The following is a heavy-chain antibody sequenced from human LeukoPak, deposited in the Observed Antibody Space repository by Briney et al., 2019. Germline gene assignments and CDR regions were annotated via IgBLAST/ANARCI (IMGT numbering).Heavy chain of an antibody. V-gene: IGHV3-48*03. CDR3: ARDPTYDSSGYGAQYYFDY. CDR1: GFTFSSYE. CDR2: ISSSGSTI. J-gene: IGHJ4*02. Sequence: GGSLRLSCAASGFTFSSYEMNWVRQAPGKGLEWVSYISSSGSTIYYADSVKGRFTISRDNAKNSLYLQMNSLRAGDTAVYYCARDPTYDSSGYGAQYYFDYWGQGTLVAVSS. D-gene: IGHD3-22*01.